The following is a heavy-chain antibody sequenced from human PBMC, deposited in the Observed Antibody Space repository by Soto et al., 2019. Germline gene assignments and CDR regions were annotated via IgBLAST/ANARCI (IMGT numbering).Heavy chain of an antibody. J-gene: IGHJ6*02. Sequence: PGGSLRLSCAASGFTFSSYAMSWVRQAPGKGLEWVSAISGSGGSTYYADSVKGRFTISRDNSKNTLYLQMNSLRAEDTAVYYCAKDRPYYDFWSGSRYGMDVWGQGTTVTVSS. D-gene: IGHD3-3*01. V-gene: IGHV3-23*01. CDR3: AKDRPYYDFWSGSRYGMDV. CDR2: ISGSGGST. CDR1: GFTFSSYA.